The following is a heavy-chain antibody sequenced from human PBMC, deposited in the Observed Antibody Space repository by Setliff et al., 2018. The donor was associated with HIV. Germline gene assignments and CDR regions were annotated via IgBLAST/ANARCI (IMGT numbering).Heavy chain of an antibody. CDR1: GFTFSSYG. Sequence: SLRLSCVVSGFTFSSYGMHWVRQAPGKGLEWVAVIWYDGTNIYYADSVKDRFTISRDNSKNTLYLQMNSLRVEDTAVYYCVRASYSSSWYNIRPFDFWAQGTLVTVSS. V-gene: IGHV3-33*01. CDR3: VRASYSSSWYNIRPFDF. D-gene: IGHD6-13*01. J-gene: IGHJ4*02. CDR2: IWYDGTNI.